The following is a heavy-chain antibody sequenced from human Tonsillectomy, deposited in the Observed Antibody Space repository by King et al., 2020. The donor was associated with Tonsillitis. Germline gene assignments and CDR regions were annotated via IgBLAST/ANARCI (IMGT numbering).Heavy chain of an antibody. CDR3: ARERVTASWFDP. CDR1: GFTFNNYA. V-gene: IGHV3-49*03. Sequence: EVQLVESGGGLVQPGRSLRLSCTASGFTFNNYAMSWFRQAPGKGLEWVSFIRSKAYGGTVEYAASVRGRFTISRDDSNSIAYLQMNSLQTEDTAVYYCARERVTASWFDPWGQGTLVTVSS. CDR2: IRSKAYGGTV. J-gene: IGHJ5*02. D-gene: IGHD5-18*01.